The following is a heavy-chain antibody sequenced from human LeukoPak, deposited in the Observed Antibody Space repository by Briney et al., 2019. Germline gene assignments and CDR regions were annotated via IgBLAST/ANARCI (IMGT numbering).Heavy chain of an antibody. CDR2: MSYDGSNK. CDR1: GFTFSSYG. CDR3: AKDERYFDWLLLDYYYYYGMDV. Sequence: GRSLRLSCAASGFTFSSYGMHWVRQAPGKGLEWVAVMSYDGSNKYYADSVKGRSTFSRDNSKNTLYLQMNSLRAEDTAVYYCAKDERYFDWLLLDYYYYYGMDVWGKGTTVTVSS. J-gene: IGHJ6*04. D-gene: IGHD3-9*01. V-gene: IGHV3-30*18.